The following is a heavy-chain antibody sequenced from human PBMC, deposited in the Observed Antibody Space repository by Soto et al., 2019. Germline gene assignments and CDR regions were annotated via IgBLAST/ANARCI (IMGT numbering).Heavy chain of an antibody. J-gene: IGHJ6*02. CDR3: AREGGFGYYYYGMDV. CDR1: DFTFSSYW. V-gene: IGHV3-74*01. CDR2: INSDGSTT. D-gene: IGHD3-16*01. Sequence: GGSLRLSCAASDFTFSSYWMHWVRQAPGKGLVWVSRINSDGSTTTYADSVKGRFTISRDNAKNTLFLQMNSLRAEDTAVYYCAREGGFGYYYYGMDVWGQGTTVTVSS.